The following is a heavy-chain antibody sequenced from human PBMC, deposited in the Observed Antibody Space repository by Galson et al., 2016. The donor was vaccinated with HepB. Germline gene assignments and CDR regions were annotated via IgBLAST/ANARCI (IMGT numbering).Heavy chain of an antibody. Sequence: SLRLSCAASGFMFSSYAMHWVRQAPGKGLEWVAIISFDGTATYYADSVKGRFTISRDNSKNTLYLEVNSVKSEDTALYYCAKDVGQLLWFRGSDYWGQGTLVTVSS. D-gene: IGHD3-10*01. CDR2: ISFDGTAT. CDR3: AKDVGQLLWFRGSDY. J-gene: IGHJ4*02. V-gene: IGHV3-30*18. CDR1: GFMFSSYA.